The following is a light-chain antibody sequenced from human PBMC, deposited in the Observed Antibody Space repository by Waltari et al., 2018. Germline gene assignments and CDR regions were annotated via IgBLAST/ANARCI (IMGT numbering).Light chain of an antibody. CDR3: SSYTGGSTFVL. CDR1: SSDVGGYNF. CDR2: DVS. J-gene: IGLJ2*01. Sequence: QSALTQPASVSGSPGQSITISCTGTSSDVGGYNFVSWYQQEPGKAPKVMIFDVSKRPSGVSDPFPGSKSGNTASLTISGLQAEDEADYYCSSYTGGSTFVLFGGGTKLTVL. V-gene: IGLV2-14*01.